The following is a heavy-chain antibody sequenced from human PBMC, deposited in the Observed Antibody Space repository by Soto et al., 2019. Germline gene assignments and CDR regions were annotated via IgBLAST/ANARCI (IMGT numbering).Heavy chain of an antibody. CDR3: ARRGALSQPTRRCFFDY. J-gene: IGHJ4*02. D-gene: IGHD4-17*01. CDR2: IYYSGST. V-gene: IGHV4-39*01. Sequence: SETLSLTCTVSGGSISRSSYYWGWIRQPPGKGLEWIGSIYYSGSTYYNPSLKSRVTISVDTSKNQFSLKLSSVTAADTAVYYCARRGALSQPTRRCFFDYWGQGTLVTVSS. CDR1: GGSISRSSYY.